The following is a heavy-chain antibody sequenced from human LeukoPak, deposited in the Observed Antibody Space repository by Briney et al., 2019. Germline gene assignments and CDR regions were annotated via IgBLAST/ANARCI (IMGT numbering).Heavy chain of an antibody. J-gene: IGHJ4*02. CDR2: ISGRGDST. Sequence: PGGSLRLSCAASEFTFSSYAMSWVRQAPGKGLEWVSAISGRGDSTYYADSVKGRFTISRDNSKNTVYLEMNSLRAEDTAVYYCATDVVPVAIFDYWGQGTLVTVSS. V-gene: IGHV3-23*01. D-gene: IGHD2-2*01. CDR1: EFTFSSYA. CDR3: ATDVVPVAIFDY.